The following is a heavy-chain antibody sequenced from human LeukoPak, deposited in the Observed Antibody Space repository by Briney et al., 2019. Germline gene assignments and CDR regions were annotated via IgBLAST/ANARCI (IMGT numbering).Heavy chain of an antibody. CDR3: ARDFWSGYYNDYYYYMDV. CDR2: IYYSGST. D-gene: IGHD3-3*01. Sequence: SETLSLTCTVSGGSISSYYWSWIRQPPGKGLEWIGYIYYSGSTNYNPSLKSRVTISVDTSKNQFSLKLSSVTAADTAVYYCARDFWSGYYNDYYYYMDVWGKGTTVTVSS. V-gene: IGHV4-59*01. CDR1: GGSISSYY. J-gene: IGHJ6*03.